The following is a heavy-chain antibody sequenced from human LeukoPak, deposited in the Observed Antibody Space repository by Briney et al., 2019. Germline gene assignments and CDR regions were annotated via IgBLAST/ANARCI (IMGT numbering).Heavy chain of an antibody. CDR2: IYPGDSDT. CDR3: ARHLITAFDI. CDR1: GYSFTSYW. Sequence: GESLKISCKGSGYSFTSYWIGWVRQMPGKGLAWMGIIYPGDSDTRYSPSFQGQVTISTDNSISTAYLQWTSLKATDTAMYYCARHLITAFDIWGQGTMVTVSS. D-gene: IGHD1-14*01. J-gene: IGHJ3*02. V-gene: IGHV5-51*01.